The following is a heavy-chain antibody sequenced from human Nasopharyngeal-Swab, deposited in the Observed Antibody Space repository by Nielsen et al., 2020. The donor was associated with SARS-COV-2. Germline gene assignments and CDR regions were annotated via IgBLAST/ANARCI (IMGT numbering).Heavy chain of an antibody. D-gene: IGHD3-22*01. CDR1: GFTFSSYW. CDR3: ARDPYYYDSSGYLPGLFDY. CDR2: IKQDGSEK. Sequence: GESLKISCAASGFTFSSYWMSWVRQAPGKGLEWVANIKQDGSEKYYVDSVKGRFTISRDNAKNSLYLQMNSLRDEDTAVYYCARDPYYYDSSGYLPGLFDYWGQGTLVTVSS. J-gene: IGHJ4*02. V-gene: IGHV3-7*01.